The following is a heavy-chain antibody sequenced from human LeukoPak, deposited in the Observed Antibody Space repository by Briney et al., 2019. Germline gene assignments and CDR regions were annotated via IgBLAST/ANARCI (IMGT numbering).Heavy chain of an antibody. CDR2: IYYSGST. CDR1: GGSISSSSYY. Sequence: SETLSLTCTVSGGSISSSSYYWGWIRQPPGEGLEWIGSIYYSGSTYDNPSLKSRVTIYVDTSKDQFSLKLSSVTAADTAVYDCHRAVDAFDIWGQGTMVTVSS. V-gene: IGHV4-39*01. CDR3: HRAVDAFDI. D-gene: IGHD5-24*01. J-gene: IGHJ3*02.